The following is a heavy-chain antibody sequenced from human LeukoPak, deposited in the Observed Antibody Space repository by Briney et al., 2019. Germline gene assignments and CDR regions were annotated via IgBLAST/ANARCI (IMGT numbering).Heavy chain of an antibody. Sequence: GGPLRLFCVASGLTFNSYRVLCAREATGKGVEGVSYICRFWCNIQYAHRVKGRFTNSRDNDKNSLYLQMNSLRVEDTDGYYCARDQGGVGYWGQGTLVSVSS. V-gene: IGHV3-48*01. D-gene: IGHD3-16*01. J-gene: IGHJ4*02. CDR2: ICRFWCNI. CDR1: GLTFNSYR. CDR3: ARDQGGVGY.